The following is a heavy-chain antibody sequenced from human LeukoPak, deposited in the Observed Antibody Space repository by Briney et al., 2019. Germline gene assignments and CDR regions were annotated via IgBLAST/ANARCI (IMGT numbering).Heavy chain of an antibody. D-gene: IGHD3-16*01. Sequence: PGGSLRLSCVASGFTFSSYAMSWVRQAPGKGLEWVSYISESSSHTYYVDSVKGRFTISRDNAKNSLYLQMSSLRAEDTGIYYCARDRAVKARIGGMDVWGQGTTVIVSS. V-gene: IGHV3-21*06. CDR3: ARDRAVKARIGGMDV. J-gene: IGHJ6*02. CDR1: GFTFSSYA. CDR2: ISESSSHT.